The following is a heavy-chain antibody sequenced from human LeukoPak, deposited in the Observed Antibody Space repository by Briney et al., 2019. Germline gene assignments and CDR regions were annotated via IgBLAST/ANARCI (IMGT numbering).Heavy chain of an antibody. CDR3: ARALYYDSSGYLFDY. V-gene: IGHV1-18*01. J-gene: IGHJ4*02. D-gene: IGHD3-22*01. CDR1: GYTFTSYG. CDR2: ISAYNGNT. Sequence: ASVKVSCKASGYTFTSYGISWVRQAPGQGLEWMGWISAYNGNTNYAQKLQGRVTMTTDTSTSTAYMELRSLRSDDTAVYYCARALYYDSSGYLFDYWGQGTLVTVSS.